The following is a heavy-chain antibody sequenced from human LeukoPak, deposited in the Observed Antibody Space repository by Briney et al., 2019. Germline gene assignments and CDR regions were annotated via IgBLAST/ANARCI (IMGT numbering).Heavy chain of an antibody. CDR2: IYYSGST. CDR1: GGSISSYY. Sequence: TSETLSLTCTVSGGSISSYYWSWIRQPPGKELEWIGYIYYSGSTYYNPSLESRVSISIDTSKNQLSLKLNSVTAADTAVYYCVGGSYPLEYWGQGALVTVSS. J-gene: IGHJ4*02. D-gene: IGHD1-26*01. V-gene: IGHV4-59*06. CDR3: VGGSYPLEY.